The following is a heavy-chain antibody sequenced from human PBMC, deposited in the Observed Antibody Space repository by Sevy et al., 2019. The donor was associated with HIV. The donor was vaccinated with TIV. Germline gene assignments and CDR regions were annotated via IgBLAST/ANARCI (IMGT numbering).Heavy chain of an antibody. Sequence: SETLSITCTVSGGSISSGGYYWSWIRQHPGKGLEWIGYIYYNGSTYYNPSLKSRVTISVDTSKNQFSLKLSSVTAADTAVYYCARARFLEWLLSNWFDPRGQGTLVTVSS. J-gene: IGHJ5*02. D-gene: IGHD3-3*01. CDR1: GGSISSGGYY. CDR3: ARARFLEWLLSNWFDP. CDR2: IYYNGST. V-gene: IGHV4-31*03.